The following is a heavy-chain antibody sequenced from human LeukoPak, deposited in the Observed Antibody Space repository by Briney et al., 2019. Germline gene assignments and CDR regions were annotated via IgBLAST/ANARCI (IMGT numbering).Heavy chain of an antibody. J-gene: IGHJ6*03. D-gene: IGHD3-10*01. CDR1: GGSFSGYY. CDR3: ARGSWGTMVRGVIYYYYYMDV. V-gene: IGHV4-34*01. CDR2: INHSGST. Sequence: PSETLSLTCAVYGGSFSGYYWSWIRQPPGKGLGWIGEINHSGSTNYNPSLKSRVTISVDTSKNQFSLKLSSVTAADTAVYYCARGSWGTMVRGVIYYYYYMDVWGKGTTVTVSS.